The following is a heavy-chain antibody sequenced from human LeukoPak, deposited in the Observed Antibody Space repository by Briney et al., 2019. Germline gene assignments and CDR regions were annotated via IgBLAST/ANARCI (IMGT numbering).Heavy chain of an antibody. J-gene: IGHJ1*01. CDR2: IYYSGST. CDR3: ARDGGITMSQH. CDR1: VGSISSGCYY. V-gene: IGHV4-31*03. D-gene: IGHD3-10*02. Sequence: SETLSLTCTVSVGSISSGCYYWSWIRQHPGRGLEWIGYIYYSGSTYYNPSLKSRVTISVDTSKNQFSLKLSSVTAADTAVYYCARDGGITMSQHWGQGTLVTVSS.